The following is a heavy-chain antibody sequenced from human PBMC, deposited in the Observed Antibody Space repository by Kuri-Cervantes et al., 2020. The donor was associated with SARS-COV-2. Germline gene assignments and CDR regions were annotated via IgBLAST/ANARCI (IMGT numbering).Heavy chain of an antibody. Sequence: GESLKISCAASGFTFSSYWMSWVRQAPGKGLEWVANIKQDGSEKYYMDSVKGRFTISRDNAKNSLYLQMNSLRAEDTAVYYCARDRNWGDWYFDLWGRGTLVTVSS. D-gene: IGHD7-27*01. J-gene: IGHJ2*01. CDR2: IKQDGSEK. CDR3: ARDRNWGDWYFDL. CDR1: GFTFSSYW. V-gene: IGHV3-7*01.